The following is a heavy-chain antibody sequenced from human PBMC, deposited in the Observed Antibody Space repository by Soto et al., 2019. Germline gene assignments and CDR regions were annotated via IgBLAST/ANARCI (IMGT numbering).Heavy chain of an antibody. V-gene: IGHV6-1*01. CDR3: VRLIGNSWLDS. Sequence: VQLQQSGPGLVKPSQTLSLTCAISGDSVSSNHATWDWIRQSPSRGLEWLGRTYYRSKWYYDYALSVKSRININPATSKNQLYLQLNSVPPDDTAVYYCVRLIGNSWLDSCGQGALVTVSS. J-gene: IGHJ5*01. CDR1: GDSVSSNHAT. CDR2: TYYRSKWYY. D-gene: IGHD3-16*01.